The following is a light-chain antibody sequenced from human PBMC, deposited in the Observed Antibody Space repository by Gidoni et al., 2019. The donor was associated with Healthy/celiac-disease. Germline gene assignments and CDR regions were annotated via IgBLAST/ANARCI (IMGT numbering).Light chain of an antibody. CDR3: QQRSNWPGT. J-gene: IGKJ1*01. CDR2: DAS. V-gene: IGKV3-11*01. CDR1: QSVSSY. Sequence: IVLTQSPATLSLSPGERATLSCRASQSVSSYLAWYQQKPGQAPRLLIYDASNRATGIPARCSGSGSGTDFTLTISSLEPEDFAVYYCQQRSNWPGTFGQXTKVEIK.